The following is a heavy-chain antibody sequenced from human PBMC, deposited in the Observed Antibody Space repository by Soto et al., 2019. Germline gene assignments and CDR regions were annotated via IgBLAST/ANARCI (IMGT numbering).Heavy chain of an antibody. V-gene: IGHV3-33*01. CDR2: IWYDGSNK. CDR3: ARDSSPGYYYGMDV. J-gene: IGHJ6*02. Sequence: QVQLVEAGGGVVQPGRSLRLSCAASGFTFNSYGMHWVRQAPGKGLEWVAVIWYDGSNKYYADSVKGRFTISRDNSKNTLYLQMNSLRAEDTAVYYCARDSSPGYYYGMDVWGQGTTVTVSS. CDR1: GFTFNSYG. D-gene: IGHD2-2*01.